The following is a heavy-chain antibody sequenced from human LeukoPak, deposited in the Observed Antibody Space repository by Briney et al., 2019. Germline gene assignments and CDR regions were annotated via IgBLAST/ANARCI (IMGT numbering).Heavy chain of an antibody. CDR2: ISCYNGDT. J-gene: IGHJ4*02. V-gene: IGHV1-18*01. D-gene: IGHD3-22*01. CDR1: GYTFTHHG. CDR3: ARDPSNSSGYHAHFDS. Sequence: GASVKVSCKASGYTFTHHGISWVRQAPGQGLEWMGWISCYNGDTMYAQNVQGRVTMTTETSTRTAYIGLRSLRSDDTAMYYCARDPSNSSGYHAHFDSWGQGTLVTVSS.